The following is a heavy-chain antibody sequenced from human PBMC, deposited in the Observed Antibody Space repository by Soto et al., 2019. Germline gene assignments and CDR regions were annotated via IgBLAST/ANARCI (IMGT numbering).Heavy chain of an antibody. CDR2: IVVGSGNT. CDR3: AAGGDNWNSAPGGYDY. Sequence: QMQLVQSGPEVKKPGTSVKVSCKASGFTFTSSAVQWVRQARGQRLEWIGWIVVGSGNTNYAQKFQERVTITRDMSTSTAYMELSSLRSEDTAVYYCAAGGDNWNSAPGGYDYWGQGTLVTVSS. V-gene: IGHV1-58*01. D-gene: IGHD1-7*01. CDR1: GFTFTSSA. J-gene: IGHJ4*02.